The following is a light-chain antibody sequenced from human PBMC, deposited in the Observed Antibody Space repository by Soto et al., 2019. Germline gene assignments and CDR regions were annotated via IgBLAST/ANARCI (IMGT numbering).Light chain of an antibody. CDR1: SSDVGAYNY. CDR2: EVS. J-gene: IGLJ1*01. Sequence: QSALTQPASVSGSPGQSITISCTGTSSDVGAYNYVSWYQQHPGKAPKLMIFEVSNRPSGVSNRFSASKSGNTASLTISGLQAEDEADYYCSSYTITTTYVFGTGTKVTVL. V-gene: IGLV2-14*01. CDR3: SSYTITTTYV.